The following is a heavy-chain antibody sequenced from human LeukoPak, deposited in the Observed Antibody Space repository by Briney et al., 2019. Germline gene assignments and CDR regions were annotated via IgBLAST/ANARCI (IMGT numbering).Heavy chain of an antibody. CDR2: INHSGST. J-gene: IGHJ4*02. V-gene: IGHV4-34*01. Sequence: SGTLSLTCAVYGGSFSGYYWSWIRQPPGKGLEWIGEINHSGSTNYNPSLKSRVTISVDTSKNQFSLKLSSVTAADTAVYYCARGRTDCGGDCYLLYFDYWGQGTLVTVSS. D-gene: IGHD2-21*02. CDR3: ARGRTDCGGDCYLLYFDY. CDR1: GGSFSGYY.